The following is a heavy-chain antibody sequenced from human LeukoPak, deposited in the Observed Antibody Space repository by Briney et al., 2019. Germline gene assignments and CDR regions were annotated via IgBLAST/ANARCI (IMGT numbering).Heavy chain of an antibody. J-gene: IGHJ3*02. V-gene: IGHV1-18*01. CDR3: AREVDYSDNDGDAFDI. Sequence: GASVKVSCKASGYTFTSYGISWVRQAPGQGLEGMGWISAYNGNTNYAQKLQGRVTMTTDTSTSTAYMELRSLRSDDTAVYYCAREVDYSDNDGDAFDIWGQGTMVTVSS. D-gene: IGHD4-17*01. CDR2: ISAYNGNT. CDR1: GYTFTSYG.